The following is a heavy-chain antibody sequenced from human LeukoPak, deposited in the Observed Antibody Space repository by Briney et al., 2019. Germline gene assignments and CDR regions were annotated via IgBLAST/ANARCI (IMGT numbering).Heavy chain of an antibody. V-gene: IGHV3-23*01. D-gene: IGHD1-1*01. CDR2: ISGSGGST. CDR1: GFTFSSYA. Sequence: KPGGSLRLSCAASGFTFSSYAMSWVRQAPGKGLEWVSAISGSGGSTYYADSEKGRFTVSRDNSKNTLYLQMNSLRAEDTAVYYCAKDESTTLNWFDPWGQGTLVTVSS. CDR3: AKDESTTLNWFDP. J-gene: IGHJ5*02.